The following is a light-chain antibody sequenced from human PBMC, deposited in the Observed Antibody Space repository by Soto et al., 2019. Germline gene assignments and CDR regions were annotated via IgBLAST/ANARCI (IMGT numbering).Light chain of an antibody. J-gene: IGLJ1*01. CDR3: QSYDSSLSGCYV. Sequence: QPVLTQPPSVSGAPGQRVTISCTGSSSNIGAGYDVHWYQQLPGTAPKLLIYGNSNRPSGGPDRFSGSQSGTSASLAITGLEAEDEADYYCQSYDSSLSGCYVFGTGTKLTVL. CDR1: SSNIGAGYD. V-gene: IGLV1-40*01. CDR2: GNS.